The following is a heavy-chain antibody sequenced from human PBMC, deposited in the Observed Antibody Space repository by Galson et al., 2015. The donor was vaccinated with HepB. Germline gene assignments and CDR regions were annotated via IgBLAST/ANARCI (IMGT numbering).Heavy chain of an antibody. CDR2: ISYDGSNK. V-gene: IGHV3-30*18. CDR1: GFTFSSYG. J-gene: IGHJ6*03. Sequence: SLRLSCAASGFTFSSYGMHWVRQAPGKGLEWVAVISYDGSNKYYADSVKGRFTISRDNSKNTLYLQMNSLRTEDTALYYCAKDLWGSSSVNYMDVWGKGTTVTVSS. CDR3: AKDLWGSSSVNYMDV. D-gene: IGHD6-6*01.